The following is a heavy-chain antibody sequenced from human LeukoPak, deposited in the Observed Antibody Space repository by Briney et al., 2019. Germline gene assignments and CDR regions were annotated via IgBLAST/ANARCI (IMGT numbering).Heavy chain of an antibody. Sequence: GGSLRLSCAITFKNYAVSWVRQAPGKGLEWVSSISGRGTETYYADSVQGRFTISKDTSGSTVFLEMSSLRADDTAVYYCAKALREGHRPVYTYYYMAVRGQGTTVTVSS. CDR3: AKALREGHRPVYTYYYMAV. V-gene: IGHV3-23*01. D-gene: IGHD5-24*01. CDR2: ISGRGTET. J-gene: IGHJ6*03. CDR1: TFKNYA.